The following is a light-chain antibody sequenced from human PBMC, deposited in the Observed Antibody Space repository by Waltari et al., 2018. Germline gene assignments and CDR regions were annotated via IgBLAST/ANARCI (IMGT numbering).Light chain of an antibody. Sequence: QSALTQPRSVSGSPGQSVTISCTGTSSDVGGYNYVSWYPQHPGKAPKLEIYDGNKRTPGVRDRFPGSKSGNTASLTISELEAEDGAGYYCCSYAGSDVVFGGGTKLTVL. V-gene: IGLV2-11*01. CDR3: CSYAGSDVV. CDR1: SSDVGGYNY. J-gene: IGLJ2*01. CDR2: DGN.